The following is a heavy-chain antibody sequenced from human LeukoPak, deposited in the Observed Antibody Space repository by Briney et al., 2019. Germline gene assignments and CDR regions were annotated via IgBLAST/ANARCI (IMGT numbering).Heavy chain of an antibody. Sequence: ASVKVSCKASGYTFTSYGISWVRQAPGQGLEWMGWISAYNGNTNYAQKLQGRVTMTTDTSTSTAYMELRSLRSDDTAVYYCARGRKMYSSGWYEAFDIWGQGTMVTVSS. D-gene: IGHD6-19*01. CDR1: GYTFTSYG. J-gene: IGHJ3*02. V-gene: IGHV1-18*01. CDR3: ARGRKMYSSGWYEAFDI. CDR2: ISAYNGNT.